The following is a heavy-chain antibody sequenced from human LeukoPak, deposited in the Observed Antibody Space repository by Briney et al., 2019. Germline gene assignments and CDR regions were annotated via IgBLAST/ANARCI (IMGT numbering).Heavy chain of an antibody. CDR3: ARDTFQLGY. J-gene: IGHJ4*02. CDR1: GFTFSSYS. Sequence: GGSLRLSCAASGFTFSSYSMDWVRQAPGKGLEWVSSISSSSSCIYYADSVKGRFTISRDNAKNSLYLQMNSLRAEDTAVYYCARDTFQLGYWGQGTLVTVSS. D-gene: IGHD2-2*01. CDR2: ISSSSSCI. V-gene: IGHV3-21*01.